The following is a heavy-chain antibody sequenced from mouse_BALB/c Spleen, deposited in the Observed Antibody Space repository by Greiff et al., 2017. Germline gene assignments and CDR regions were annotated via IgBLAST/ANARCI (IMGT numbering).Heavy chain of an antibody. J-gene: IGHJ2*01. CDR3: ARSVDGYYDY. Sequence: VQLQQSGPELMKPGASVKISCKASGYSFTSYYMHWVKQSHGKSLEWIGYIDPFNGGTSYNQKFKGKATLTVDKSSSTAYMHLSSLTSEDSAVYYCARSVDGYYDYWGQGTTLTVSS. D-gene: IGHD2-3*01. V-gene: IGHV1S135*01. CDR2: IDPFNGGT. CDR1: GYSFTSYY.